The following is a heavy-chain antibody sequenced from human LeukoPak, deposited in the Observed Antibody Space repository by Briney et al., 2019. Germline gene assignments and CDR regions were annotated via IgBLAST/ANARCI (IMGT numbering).Heavy chain of an antibody. V-gene: IGHV4-38-2*02. CDR3: ARDLNPSTVVTPGY. D-gene: IGHD4-23*01. J-gene: IGHJ4*02. CDR1: GYSLSSGFY. CDR2: VHHSGPT. Sequence: SETLSLTCTVSGYSLSSGFYWGWIRQSPGKGLEWIGSVHHSGPTFYNPSLKSRVTIAADTSKNKFSLKLMSVTAADTAVYYCARDLNPSTVVTPGYWGQGTLVTVSS.